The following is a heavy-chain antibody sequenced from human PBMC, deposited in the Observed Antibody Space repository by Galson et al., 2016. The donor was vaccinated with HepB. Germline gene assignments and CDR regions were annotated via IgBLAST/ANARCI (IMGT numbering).Heavy chain of an antibody. V-gene: IGHV1-46*02. CDR1: GYTFEGHY. CDR2: INPSGGST. CDR3: AREYYYDISTNQKDAFDI. D-gene: IGHD3-22*01. Sequence: SVKVSCKVSGYTFEGHYMHWVRQAPGQGLEWMGIINPSGGSTSYAQKFQGRVSMTRDTSTSTLYMELSSLRSEDTAMYYCAREYYYDISTNQKDAFDIWGQGTMVTVSS. J-gene: IGHJ3*02.